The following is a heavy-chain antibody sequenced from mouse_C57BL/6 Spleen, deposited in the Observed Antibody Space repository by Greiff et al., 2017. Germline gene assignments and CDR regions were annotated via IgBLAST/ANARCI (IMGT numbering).Heavy chain of an antibody. CDR3: ARGEQLRILYAMDY. CDR1: GFTFSDYG. V-gene: IGHV5-17*01. Sequence: DVMLVESGGGLVKPGGSLKLSCAASGFTFSDYGMHWVRQAPEKGLEWVAYISSGSSTIYYADTVKGRFTISRDNAKNNLFLQMTSLRYEDTAMYYCARGEQLRILYAMDYWGQGTSVTVSS. D-gene: IGHD3-2*02. J-gene: IGHJ4*01. CDR2: ISSGSSTI.